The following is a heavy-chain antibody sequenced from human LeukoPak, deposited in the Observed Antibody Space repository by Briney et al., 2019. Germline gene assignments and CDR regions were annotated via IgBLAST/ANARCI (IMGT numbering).Heavy chain of an antibody. CDR2: IIPIFGTA. CDR3: ARDHEGYYFDY. CDR1: GGTFSNYA. Sequence: SVKVSCKASGGTFSNYAINWVRQAPGQGLEWMGGIIPIFGTANYAQKFQGRVTITADESTSTAYMELSSLRSDDTAVYYCARDHEGYYFDYWGQGTLVTVSS. V-gene: IGHV1-69*13. J-gene: IGHJ4*02.